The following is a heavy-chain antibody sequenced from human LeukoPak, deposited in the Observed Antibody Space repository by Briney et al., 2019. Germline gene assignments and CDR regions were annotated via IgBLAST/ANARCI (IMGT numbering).Heavy chain of an antibody. V-gene: IGHV3-23*01. CDR1: GFTFSNYA. Sequence: GGSLRLSCAASGFTFSNYAMSWVRQAPGKGLEWVSGISGSGSYTVYADSVKGRFTISRDNSKNTLYLQMNSLRAEDTAVYYCAKDLAGSGSYSFDYWGQGTLVTVSS. CDR3: AKDLAGSGSYSFDY. J-gene: IGHJ4*02. D-gene: IGHD1-26*01. CDR2: ISGSGSYT.